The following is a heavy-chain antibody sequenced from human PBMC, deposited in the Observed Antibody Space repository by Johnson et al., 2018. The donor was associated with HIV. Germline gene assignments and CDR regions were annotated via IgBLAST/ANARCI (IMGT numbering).Heavy chain of an antibody. V-gene: IGHV3-66*01. CDR3: ARASYYYGSADI. D-gene: IGHD3-10*01. J-gene: IGHJ3*02. Sequence: MQLVESGGGLVQPGGSLRLSCAASGFTVSSNYMSWVRQAPGKGLEWVSFIYDGGTTYYADSVKGRFTISRDNAKKSLFLQMNSLRAEDTAVYYCARASYYYGSADIWGQGTMVTVSS. CDR1: GFTVSSNY. CDR2: IYDGGTT.